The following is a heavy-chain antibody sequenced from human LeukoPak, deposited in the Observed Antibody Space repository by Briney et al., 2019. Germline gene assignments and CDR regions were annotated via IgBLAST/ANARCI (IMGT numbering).Heavy chain of an antibody. V-gene: IGHV3-7*01. CDR3: ARWATSFDL. CDR1: GFTLSNYW. Sequence: PGGSLRLSCAVSGFTLSNYWMGWVRQAPGKGLEWVANIKQDGSEKYYVDSVTGRFTISRDNAHNSLYLQMNSLRAEDAAVYYCARWATSFDLWGQGTLVTVSS. J-gene: IGHJ4*02. CDR2: IKQDGSEK. D-gene: IGHD6-6*01.